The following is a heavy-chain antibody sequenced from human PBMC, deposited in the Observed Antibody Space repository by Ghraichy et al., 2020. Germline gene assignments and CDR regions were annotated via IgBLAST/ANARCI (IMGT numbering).Heavy chain of an antibody. D-gene: IGHD2-15*01. J-gene: IGHJ3*02. CDR1: GFSISSYW. CDR2: INRDGSGK. CDR3: VRDFSGPFDM. Sequence: GGSLRLSCAASGFSISSYWMSWLRQAPGKELERVANINRDGSGKFYEESVRGRFTISRDNVRNSLDLQMSSLRVEDTAVYYCVRDFSGPFDMLGPGTMVTVSS. V-gene: IGHV3-7*03.